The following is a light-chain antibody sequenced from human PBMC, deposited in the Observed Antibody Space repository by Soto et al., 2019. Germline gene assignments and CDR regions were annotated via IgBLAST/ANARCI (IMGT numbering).Light chain of an antibody. Sequence: QPVLTQSSCASASLGSSVKLTCTLSSGHSSYIIAWHQQQPGKAPRYLMKLEGSGSYNKGSGVPDRFSGSSSGADRYLTISNLQFEDEADYYCETWDSNTHTVFGGGTKLTVL. CDR2: LEGSGSY. CDR3: ETWDSNTHTV. V-gene: IGLV4-60*02. CDR1: SGHSSYI. J-gene: IGLJ3*02.